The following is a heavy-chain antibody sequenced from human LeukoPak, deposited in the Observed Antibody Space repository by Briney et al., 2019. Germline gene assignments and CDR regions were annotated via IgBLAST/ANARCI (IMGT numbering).Heavy chain of an antibody. V-gene: IGHV3-30*04. CDR1: GFTFSSYA. J-gene: IGHJ4*02. D-gene: IGHD5-18*01. CDR3: ARDGGAAMTYYFDY. Sequence: GGSLRLSCAASGFTFSSYAMHWVRQAPGKGLEWVAVISYDGSNKYYADSVKGRFTISRDNSKNSLYLQMNSLRAEDTAVYYCARDGGAAMTYYFDYWGQGTLVTVSS. CDR2: ISYDGSNK.